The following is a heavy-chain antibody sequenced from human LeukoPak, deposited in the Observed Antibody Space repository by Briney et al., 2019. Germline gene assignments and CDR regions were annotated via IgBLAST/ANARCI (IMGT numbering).Heavy chain of an antibody. CDR1: GGYSNCYY. CDR3: VGGAVARFDY. J-gene: IGHJ4*02. D-gene: IGHD6-19*01. Sequence: SETLSRTCCVSGGYSNCYYWIWLGPPPGKGLAYIGYIHYSGSTNYNPSLKSRVTISVDTSKNQFSLTLSSVTAADTAVYYCVGGAVARFDYWGQGTLVTVTS. CDR2: IHYSGST. V-gene: IGHV4-59*08.